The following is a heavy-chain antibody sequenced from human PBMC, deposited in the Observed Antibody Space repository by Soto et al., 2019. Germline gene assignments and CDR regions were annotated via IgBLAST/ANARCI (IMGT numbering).Heavy chain of an antibody. Sequence: EVQLLESGGGLVQPGESLRLSCAASGLTFSSYAMNWVHQAPGKGLEWVSGVSGGGGSTYYADSVKGRFTISRDNSKNTLYLQMNSLRAEDTAVYYCAKDSSGYSYDHNAFDIWGQGTMVTVSS. D-gene: IGHD5-18*01. CDR2: VSGGGGST. CDR1: GLTFSSYA. CDR3: AKDSSGYSYDHNAFDI. V-gene: IGHV3-23*01. J-gene: IGHJ3*02.